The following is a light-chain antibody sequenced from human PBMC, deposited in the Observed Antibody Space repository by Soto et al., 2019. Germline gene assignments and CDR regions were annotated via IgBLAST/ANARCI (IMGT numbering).Light chain of an antibody. J-gene: IGLJ1*01. CDR1: SSDVGGYNS. Sequence: QSALTQPASVSGSPGQSITISCTGTSSDVGGYNSVSWYRQDPGKAPKLMIYDVTNRPSGVSNRLSGSKSGNTAALTISGLHAEDEADYYCSSFTSSITYVFGTGTKVTVL. CDR2: DVT. V-gene: IGLV2-14*01. CDR3: SSFTSSITYV.